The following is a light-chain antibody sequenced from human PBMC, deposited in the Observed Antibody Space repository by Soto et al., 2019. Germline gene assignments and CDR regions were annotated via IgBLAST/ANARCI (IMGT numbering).Light chain of an antibody. CDR2: DAS. J-gene: IGKJ4*01. CDR3: QQRKDWPLT. V-gene: IGKV3-11*01. Sequence: EIVLTQSPATLSLSPGERATLSCRASQSVSTYLAWYQQKPGQPPRLLIYDASTRATGIPARFSGSGSGADFTLTISSLEPEDFAFYYCQQRKDWPLTFGGGTRVEI. CDR1: QSVSTY.